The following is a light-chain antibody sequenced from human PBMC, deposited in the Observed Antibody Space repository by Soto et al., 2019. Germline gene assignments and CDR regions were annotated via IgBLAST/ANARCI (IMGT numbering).Light chain of an antibody. CDR1: ETIRGL. V-gene: IGKV3-11*01. Sequence: EIVLTQSPATLSLSPGEITTLSCRASETIRGLLAWYQQRPGQPPRLLNYDTSNRATGIPARFSGTGPGTDFTLTNSGLEPAYLGVSYCQQRHNWPITFGQGTRLDIK. CDR2: DTS. J-gene: IGKJ5*01. CDR3: QQRHNWPIT.